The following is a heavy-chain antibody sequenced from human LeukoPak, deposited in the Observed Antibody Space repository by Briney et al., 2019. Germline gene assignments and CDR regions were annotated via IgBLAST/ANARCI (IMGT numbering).Heavy chain of an antibody. CDR2: ISGSGDNT. CDR3: ARDYYYGMDV. J-gene: IGHJ6*02. V-gene: IGHV3-23*01. CDR1: GFTFSTYA. Sequence: GGSLRLSCAASGFTFSTYAMSWVRQAPGKGLEWVSVISGSGDNTFYADSVKGRFTISRDNAKNTLFLQMNSLRAEDTAVYYCARDYYYGMDVWGQGTTITVSS.